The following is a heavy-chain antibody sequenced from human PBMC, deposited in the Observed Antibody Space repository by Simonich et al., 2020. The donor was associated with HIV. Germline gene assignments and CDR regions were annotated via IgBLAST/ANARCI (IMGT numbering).Heavy chain of an antibody. J-gene: IGHJ6*03. CDR1: GGSFSGYY. CDR2: INHSGST. CDR3: ARGIPRNYYYFYYMDV. V-gene: IGHV4-34*01. D-gene: IGHD1-1*01. Sequence: QVQLQQWGAGLLKPSETLSLTCAVYGGSFSGYYWSWIRQPPGKGLEWIGEINHSGSTHYNPALKSRVTISVDTSKNQFSLKLSSVTAADTAVYSCARGIPRNYYYFYYMDVWGKGTTVIVSS.